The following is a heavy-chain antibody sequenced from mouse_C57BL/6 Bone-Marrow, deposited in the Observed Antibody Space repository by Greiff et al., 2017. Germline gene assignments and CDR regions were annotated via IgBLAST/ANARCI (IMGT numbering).Heavy chain of an antibody. CDR1: GYTFTSYW. D-gene: IGHD2-5*01. Sequence: QVQLQQPGAELVKPGASVKLSCKASGYTFTSYWMQWVKQRPGQGLEWIGEIDPSDSYTNYNQKFKGKATLPVDTSSSTAYMQLGSLTSEDSAVYYCARWGPYSNYVFAYWGQGTLVTVSA. J-gene: IGHJ3*01. CDR2: IDPSDSYT. CDR3: ARWGPYSNYVFAY. V-gene: IGHV1-50*01.